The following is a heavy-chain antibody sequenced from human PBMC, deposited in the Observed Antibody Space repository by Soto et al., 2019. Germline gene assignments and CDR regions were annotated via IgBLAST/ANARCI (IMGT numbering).Heavy chain of an antibody. J-gene: IGHJ4*02. CDR3: ARSITIFDFDY. CDR2: IYYSGST. V-gene: IGHV4-31*03. D-gene: IGHD3-3*01. Sequence: QVQLQESGPGLVKPSQTLSLTCTVSGGSISSGGYYWSWIRPPPGKGLEWIGYIYYSGSTYYNPSLKSRVTLSVDTSKNQFSLKLSSVTAADTAVYYCARSITIFDFDYWGQGTLVTVSS. CDR1: GGSISSGGYY.